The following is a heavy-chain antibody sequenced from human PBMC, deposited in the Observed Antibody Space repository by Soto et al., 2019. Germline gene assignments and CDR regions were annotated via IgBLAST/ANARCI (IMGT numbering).Heavy chain of an antibody. J-gene: IGHJ5*02. D-gene: IGHD2-15*01. CDR3: ARDPVVAATSVNWFDP. V-gene: IGHV1-46*03. CDR2: INPSGGST. CDR1: GYTFTNYG. Sequence: ASVKVSCKASGYTFTNYGISWVRQAPGQGLEWMGIINPSGGSTSYAQKFQGRVTMTRDTSTSTVYMELSSLRSEDTAVYYCARDPVVAATSVNWFDPWGQGTLVTVSS.